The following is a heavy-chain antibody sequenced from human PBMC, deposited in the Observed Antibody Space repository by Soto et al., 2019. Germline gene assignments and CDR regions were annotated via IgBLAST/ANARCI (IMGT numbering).Heavy chain of an antibody. CDR2: INHSGST. D-gene: IGHD3-22*01. V-gene: IGHV4-34*01. CDR3: ARGTNYWIVVVHAPDYYGMDV. J-gene: IGHJ6*02. CDR1: GRSFSDYY. Sequence: PSETLSLTCAVYGRSFSDYYWSWIRQPPGKGLEWIGEINHSGSTNYNPSLKSRVTISVDTSKNQFSLKLSSVTAADTAVYYCARGTNYWIVVVHAPDYYGMDVWGQGITVTVSS.